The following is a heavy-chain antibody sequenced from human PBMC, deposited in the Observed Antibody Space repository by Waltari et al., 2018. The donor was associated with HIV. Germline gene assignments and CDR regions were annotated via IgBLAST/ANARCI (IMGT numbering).Heavy chain of an antibody. J-gene: IGHJ3*02. Sequence: QVQLQESGPGLVKPSETLSLTCTVSGYSISRYYWSWIRQPPGKGLEWIGYIHYSGNTNYNPSLKSRVTISVDTSKNQFSLKLSSVTAADTAVYYCARGHCSGGSCSRAFEIWGQGTMVTVSS. D-gene: IGHD2-15*01. CDR3: ARGHCSGGSCSRAFEI. CDR2: IHYSGNT. V-gene: IGHV4-59*01. CDR1: GYSISRYY.